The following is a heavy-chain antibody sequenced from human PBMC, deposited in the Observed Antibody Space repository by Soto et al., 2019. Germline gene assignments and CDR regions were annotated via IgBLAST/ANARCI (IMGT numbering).Heavy chain of an antibody. CDR3: TRGAPPRGN. CDR1: GFTLSDYY. V-gene: IGHV3-11*05. Sequence: QVQPVESGGGLVKPGGSLRLSCVGSGFTLSDYYMTWIRQGPGKAPEWISFIGNTGKYTNYADSVKGRFTISRDNAKNSLFLQMNNLSAEDTATYYCTRGAPPRGNWGQGTLVTVSS. J-gene: IGHJ4*02. CDR2: IGNTGKYT. D-gene: IGHD1-1*01.